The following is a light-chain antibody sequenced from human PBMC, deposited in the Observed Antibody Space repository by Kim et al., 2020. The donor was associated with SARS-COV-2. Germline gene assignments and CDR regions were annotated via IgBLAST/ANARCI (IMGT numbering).Light chain of an antibody. CDR3: QHYSRFPYT. CDR1: RKIGTG. V-gene: IGKV1-5*03. CDR2: LAS. Sequence: ASLGGKVTIACRASRKIGTGLAWYQQKPGRAPSLLIYLASTLESGVPSRFSGTGSGTEFSLSITSLQPDDFATYYCQHYSRFPYTFGQGTKLEI. J-gene: IGKJ2*01.